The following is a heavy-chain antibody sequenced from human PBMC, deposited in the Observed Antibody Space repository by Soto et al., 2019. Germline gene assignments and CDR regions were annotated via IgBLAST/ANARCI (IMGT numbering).Heavy chain of an antibody. D-gene: IGHD6-19*01. J-gene: IGHJ4*02. Sequence: EVQLVESGGGLIQPGGSLRLSCAASGFAVSSKYMTWVRQAPGKGLEWVSVIYGGGTTYYADSVKGRFTISRDTSKNTLDLQMNGLRAADAAVYCCVQTTGWPGFDFWGQGTLVTVCS. CDR1: GFAVSSKY. V-gene: IGHV3-53*01. CDR2: IYGGGTT. CDR3: VQTTGWPGFDF.